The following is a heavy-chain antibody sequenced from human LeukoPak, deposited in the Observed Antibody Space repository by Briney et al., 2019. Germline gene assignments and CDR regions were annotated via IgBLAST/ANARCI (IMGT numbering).Heavy chain of an antibody. D-gene: IGHD6-6*01. CDR3: GRVGTRRSSSSVDF. Sequence: SETLSLTCTVSGGSISSSSYYWGWIRQPPGRGLEWIGSIYYTGTTYYNPSLRSRVTISLDSSKNQFSLNLSSVTAADTAVYYCGRVGTRRSSSSVDFWGQGTLVTVSS. J-gene: IGHJ4*02. V-gene: IGHV4-39*07. CDR2: IYYTGTT. CDR1: GGSISSSSYY.